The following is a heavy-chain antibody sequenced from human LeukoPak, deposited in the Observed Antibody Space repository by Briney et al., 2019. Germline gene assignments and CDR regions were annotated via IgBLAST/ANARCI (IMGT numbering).Heavy chain of an antibody. Sequence: PSETLSLTCTVSGGSISSGDYYWSWIRQPPGKGLEWIGYIYYSGSTYYNPSLKSRVTISVDTSKNQFSLKLSSVTAADTAVYYCAREAKDYYYYGMDVWGQGTTVTVSS. CDR2: IYYSGST. V-gene: IGHV4-30-4*01. D-gene: IGHD4/OR15-4a*01. CDR1: GGSISSGDYY. CDR3: AREAKDYYYYGMDV. J-gene: IGHJ6*02.